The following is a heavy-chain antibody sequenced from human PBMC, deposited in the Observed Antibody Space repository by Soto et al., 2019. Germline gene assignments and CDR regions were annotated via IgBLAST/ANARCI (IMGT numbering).Heavy chain of an antibody. J-gene: IGHJ5*02. CDR2: VYSSGGT. CDR3: ARGQRFSDWFDP. Sequence: TSETLSLTCTVSGGSMSSYYCTWIRQPAGKGLEWIGRVYSSGGTHYNPSLKSRVTISLDTSKNQFSLRLLSVTDADTAVYYCARGQRFSDWFDPWGQGTLVTVSS. D-gene: IGHD3-3*01. V-gene: IGHV4-4*07. CDR1: GGSMSSYY.